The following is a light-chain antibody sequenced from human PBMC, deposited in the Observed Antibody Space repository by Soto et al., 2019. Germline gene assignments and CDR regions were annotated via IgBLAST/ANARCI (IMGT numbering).Light chain of an antibody. CDR3: QSYDSSLSGWV. CDR2: GNS. J-gene: IGLJ3*02. Sequence: QPVLTQPPSVSGAPGQRVTISCTGSSSNIGAGYDVKWYQQLPGTAPKLLIYGNSNRPSGVPDRFSGSKSGTSASLAITGLQAEDEADYYGQSYDSSLSGWVFGGGTKLTVL. V-gene: IGLV1-40*01. CDR1: SSNIGAGYD.